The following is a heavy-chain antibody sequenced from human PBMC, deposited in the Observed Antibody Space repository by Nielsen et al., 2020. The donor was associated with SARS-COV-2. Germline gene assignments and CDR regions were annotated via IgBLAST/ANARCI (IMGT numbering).Heavy chain of an antibody. V-gene: IGHV4-59*01. Sequence: GSLRLSCTVSGGSISSYYWSWIRQPPGKGLEWIGYIYYSGSTNYNPSLKSRVTISVDTSKNQFSLKLSSVTAADTAVYYCARDSSGWFYGMDVWGQGTTVTVSS. CDR2: IYYSGST. CDR1: GGSISSYY. CDR3: ARDSSGWFYGMDV. J-gene: IGHJ6*02. D-gene: IGHD6-19*01.